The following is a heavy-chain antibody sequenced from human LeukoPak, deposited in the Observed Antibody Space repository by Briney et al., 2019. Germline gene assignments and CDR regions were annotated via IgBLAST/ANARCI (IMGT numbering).Heavy chain of an antibody. CDR3: ARGSAAMDAFGI. V-gene: IGHV4-59*08. CDR2: IYYSGST. J-gene: IGHJ3*02. Sequence: SETLSLTCTVSGGSISSYYWSWIRQPPGKGLEWIGYIYYSGSTNYNPSLKSRVTISVDTSKNQFSLKLSSVTAADTAVYYCARGSAAMDAFGIWGQGTMVTVSS. CDR1: GGSISSYY. D-gene: IGHD2-2*01.